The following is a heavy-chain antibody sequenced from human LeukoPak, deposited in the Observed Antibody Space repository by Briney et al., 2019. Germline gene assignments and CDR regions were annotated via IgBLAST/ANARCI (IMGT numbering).Heavy chain of an antibody. CDR2: LYESGTT. D-gene: IGHD2-2*01. V-gene: IGHV4-59*08. CDR1: GGSISSYS. J-gene: IGHJ3*02. Sequence: SETLSLTCSVSGGSISSYSWSWIRQPPGKGLEWIGYLYESGTTNYKASLKSRVTMSVDTSKNHFSLRLSSVTAADTAVYYCATQELVPAALNAFDIWGRGTLVTVSS. CDR3: ATQELVPAALNAFDI.